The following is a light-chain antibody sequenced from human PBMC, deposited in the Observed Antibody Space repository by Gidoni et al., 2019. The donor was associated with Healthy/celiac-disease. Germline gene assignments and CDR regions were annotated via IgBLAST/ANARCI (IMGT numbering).Light chain of an antibody. CDR2: KAS. CDR3: QQYNSYLGT. Sequence: DIQMTQSPSTLSASVGDRVTITCRASQSISSWLAWYQQKPGKAPKLLIDKASSLESGVPSRFSGSGSGTEFTLTISSLQPDDFATYYCQQYNSYLGTFGQGTKVEIK. J-gene: IGKJ1*01. CDR1: QSISSW. V-gene: IGKV1-5*03.